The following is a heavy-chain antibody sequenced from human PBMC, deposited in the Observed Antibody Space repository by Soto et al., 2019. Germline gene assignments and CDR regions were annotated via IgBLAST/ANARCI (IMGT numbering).Heavy chain of an antibody. CDR3: ARAPNYDYIWGSYRAG. V-gene: IGHV3-7*01. CDR2: IKQDGSEK. D-gene: IGHD3-16*02. Sequence: GGSLRLSCAASGFTFSSYWMSWVRQAPGKGLEWVANIKQDGSEKYYVDSVKGRFTISRDNAKNSLYLQMNSLRAEDTAVYYCARAPNYDYIWGSYRAGWGQGNLVTVSS. J-gene: IGHJ4*02. CDR1: GFTFSSYW.